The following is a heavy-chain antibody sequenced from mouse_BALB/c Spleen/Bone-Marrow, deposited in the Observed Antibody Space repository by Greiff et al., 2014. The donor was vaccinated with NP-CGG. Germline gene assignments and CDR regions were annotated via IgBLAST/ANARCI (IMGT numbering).Heavy chain of an antibody. CDR2: ISCSDGT. J-gene: IGHJ2*01. D-gene: IGHD2-3*01. Sequence: EVQLQQSGPSLVKPSQTLSLTCSVTGDSITSGYWNWIRKFPGNKLEYMGYISCSDGTYYNPSLKSRISITRDTSKNQYYLQLNSVATEDTATYYCATYDGYCFDYWGQGTTLTVSS. CDR3: ATYDGYCFDY. V-gene: IGHV3-8*02. CDR1: GDSITSGY.